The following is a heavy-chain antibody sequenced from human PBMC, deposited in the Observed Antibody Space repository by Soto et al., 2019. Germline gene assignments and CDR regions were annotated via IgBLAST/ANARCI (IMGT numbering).Heavy chain of an antibody. CDR1: GFSLTTSGVG. D-gene: IGHD3-10*01. V-gene: IGHV2-5*02. CDR2: IYWDDDH. Sequence: QITLKESGPTLVRPTQTVTLTCTFSGFSLTTSGVGVGWIRQPPGKALEWLALIYWDDDHRYSPSLKTRLTITKDTSKNQLVLTMTKLDTADTATYYCAREMYYITSFDSWGQGTLVTVSS. CDR3: AREMYYITSFDS. J-gene: IGHJ4*02.